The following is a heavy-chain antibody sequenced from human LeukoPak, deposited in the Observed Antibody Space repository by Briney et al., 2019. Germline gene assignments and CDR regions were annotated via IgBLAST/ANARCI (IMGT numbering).Heavy chain of an antibody. V-gene: IGHV4-4*07. CDR3: ARDVVVVPAAPYYYGMDV. Sequence: SETLSLTCTVSGGSISSYYWSWIRQPAGKGLEWIGRIYTSGSTNYNPSLKSRVAMSVDTSKNQFSLKLSSVTAADTAVYYCARDVVVVPAAPYYYGMDVWGQGTTVTVSS. CDR1: GGSISSYY. D-gene: IGHD2-2*01. J-gene: IGHJ6*02. CDR2: IYTSGST.